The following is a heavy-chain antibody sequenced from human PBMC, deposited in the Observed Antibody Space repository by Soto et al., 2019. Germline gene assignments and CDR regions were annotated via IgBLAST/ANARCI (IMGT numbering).Heavy chain of an antibody. V-gene: IGHV4-30-4*01. D-gene: IGHD3-10*01. J-gene: IGHJ4*02. CDR1: GASINSGDYY. CDR2: IYYSGST. Sequence: SETLSLTCTVSGASINSGDYYWSWIRQPPGKGLEWIGHIYYSGSTYYNPSLKSRAGISVDSSKSQVSLKLTSVTAADAAVYFRARILMNYYRLDYWGQGALVTVSS. CDR3: ARILMNYYRLDY.